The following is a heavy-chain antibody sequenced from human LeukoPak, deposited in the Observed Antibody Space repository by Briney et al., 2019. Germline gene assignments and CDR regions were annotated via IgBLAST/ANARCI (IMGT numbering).Heavy chain of an antibody. V-gene: IGHV3-23*01. CDR3: AKDHIWRFTMVRGVTFDY. CDR1: GSTFSSYA. D-gene: IGHD3-10*01. J-gene: IGHJ4*02. CDR2: ISGSGGST. Sequence: GGSLRLSCAASGSTFSSYAMSWVRQAPGKGLEWVSAISGSGGSTYYADSVKGRFTISRDNSKNTLYLQMNSLRAEDTAVYYCAKDHIWRFTMVRGVTFDYWGQGTLVTVSS.